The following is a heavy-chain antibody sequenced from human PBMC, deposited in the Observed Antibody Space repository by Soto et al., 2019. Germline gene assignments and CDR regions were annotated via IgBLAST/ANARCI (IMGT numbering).Heavy chain of an antibody. CDR3: ARATVTSYYYYYMDV. Sequence: QVQLQESGPGLVKPSGTLSLTCAVSSGSISSSNWWSWVRQPPGKGLEWIGEIYHSGSTNYNPSRKSRVTISVDKSKNQFSLKLSSVTAADTAVYYCARATVTSYYYYYMDVWGKGTTVTVSS. V-gene: IGHV4-4*02. CDR2: IYHSGST. J-gene: IGHJ6*03. D-gene: IGHD4-4*01. CDR1: SGSISSSNW.